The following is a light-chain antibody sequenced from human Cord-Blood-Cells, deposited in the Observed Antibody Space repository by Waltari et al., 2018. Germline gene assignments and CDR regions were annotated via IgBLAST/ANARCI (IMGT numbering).Light chain of an antibody. V-gene: IGLV1-47*01. CDR2: RNN. CDR3: AAWDDSLSGWV. J-gene: IGLJ2*01. Sequence: QSMLTQPPSASGTPGQRVTISCSGSSSNIGSHYVYWYQQLPGTAPKLLIYRNNQRPSGVPDRFSGSKSGTSASLAISGLRSEDEADYYCAAWDDSLSGWVFGGGTKLTVL. CDR1: SSNIGSHY.